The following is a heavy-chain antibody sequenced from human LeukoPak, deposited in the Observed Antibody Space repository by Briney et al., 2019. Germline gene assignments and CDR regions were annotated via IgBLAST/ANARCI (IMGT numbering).Heavy chain of an antibody. CDR2: VKSKSDRGTT. Sequence: GGSLRLSCAASGFIFKNAWMSWVRQVPGKGLEWVGRVKSKSDRGTTDYAAPVKGRFTISRDDSKNTLYLQMNSRKTEDTAVYYCASESKLGRQLWYFDYWGQGTLVAVSS. CDR3: ASESKLGRQLWYFDY. D-gene: IGHD7-27*01. J-gene: IGHJ4*02. CDR1: GFIFKNAW. V-gene: IGHV3-15*01.